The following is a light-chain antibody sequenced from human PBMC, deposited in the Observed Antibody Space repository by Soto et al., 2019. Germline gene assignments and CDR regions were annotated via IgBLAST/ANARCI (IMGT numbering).Light chain of an antibody. CDR1: QSVSSN. Sequence: IVTTQSPATLSVSPGERATLSCRASQSVSSNLAWYQQKPGQAPRLLIYGASTRATGIPARFSGSGSGTEFTLTFSSLQSEDFAVYYCQHYNNWPRTFGQGTKVEIK. J-gene: IGKJ1*01. V-gene: IGKV3-15*01. CDR3: QHYNNWPRT. CDR2: GAS.